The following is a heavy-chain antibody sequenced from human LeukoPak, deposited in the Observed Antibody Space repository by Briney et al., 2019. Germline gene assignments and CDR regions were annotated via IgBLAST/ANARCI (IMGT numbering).Heavy chain of an antibody. V-gene: IGHV3-53*01. Sequence: RPGGSLRLSCAASGFTVSSNYMSWVRQARGKGLEWVSVIYSGGSTYYADSVKGRFTISRDNSKNTLYLQMNSLRAEDTAVYYCARGITIFGVVIPPTHYGMDVWGQGTTVTVSS. CDR2: IYSGGST. CDR3: ARGITIFGVVIPPTHYGMDV. D-gene: IGHD3-3*01. CDR1: GFTVSSNY. J-gene: IGHJ6*02.